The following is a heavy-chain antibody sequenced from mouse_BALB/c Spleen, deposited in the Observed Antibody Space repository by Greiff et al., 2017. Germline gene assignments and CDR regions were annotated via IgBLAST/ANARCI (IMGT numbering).Heavy chain of an antibody. CDR1: GFDFSRYW. D-gene: IGHD1-1*02. J-gene: IGHJ2*01. V-gene: IGHV4-1*02. Sequence: CAASGFDFSRYWMSWVRQAPGKGLEWIGEINPDSSTINYTPSLKDKFIISRDNAKNTLYLQMSKVRSEDTALYYCARLLLRWYYFDYWGQGTTLTVSS. CDR2: INPDSSTI. CDR3: ARLLLRWYYFDY.